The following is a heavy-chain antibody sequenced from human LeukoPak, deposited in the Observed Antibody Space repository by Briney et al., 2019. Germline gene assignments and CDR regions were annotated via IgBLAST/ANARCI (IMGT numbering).Heavy chain of an antibody. J-gene: IGHJ4*02. CDR1: GYTFTGYY. D-gene: IGHD2-2*02. CDR2: ISAYNGNT. V-gene: IGHV1-18*01. Sequence: ASVKVSCKASGYTFTGYYMHWVRQAPGQGLEWMGWISAYNGNTNYAQKLQGRVTMTTDTSTSTAYMELRSLRSDDTAVYYCARSYCSSTSCYSNYFDYWGQGTLVTVSS. CDR3: ARSYCSSTSCYSNYFDY.